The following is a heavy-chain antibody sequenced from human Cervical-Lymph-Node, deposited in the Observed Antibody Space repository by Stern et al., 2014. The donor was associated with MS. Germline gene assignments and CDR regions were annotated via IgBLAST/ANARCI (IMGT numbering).Heavy chain of an antibody. V-gene: IGHV3-11*01. J-gene: IGHJ4*02. CDR1: GFTFSDYY. Sequence: QMQLVQSGGGLVKAGGSLRLSCAASGFTFSDYYMSWIRQAPGKGLEWVSYISSGGISVYYAEAVEGRFTISRDNAKNSLFLQMNSLRAEDTAIYYCVRDLCKSRICYPFDYWGQGTPVTVSS. CDR2: ISSGGISV. D-gene: IGHD2-15*01. CDR3: VRDLCKSRICYPFDY.